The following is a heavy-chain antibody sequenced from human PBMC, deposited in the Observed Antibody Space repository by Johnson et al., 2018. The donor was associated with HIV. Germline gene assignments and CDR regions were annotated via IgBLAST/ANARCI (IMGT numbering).Heavy chain of an antibody. CDR1: GFTFSSYP. J-gene: IGHJ3*02. D-gene: IGHD4-23*01. V-gene: IGHV3-30*04. CDR2: ISYDGNSK. CDR3: AKVMTPVDWHGFDI. Sequence: QVQLVESGGGVVQPGRSLRLSCAASGFTFSSYPMHWVRQAPVKGLEWVGVISYDGNSKYYGDSVKGRFTISRDNSKNTLYLQMNSLRAEDTALYYCAKVMTPVDWHGFDIWGQGTMVTVSS.